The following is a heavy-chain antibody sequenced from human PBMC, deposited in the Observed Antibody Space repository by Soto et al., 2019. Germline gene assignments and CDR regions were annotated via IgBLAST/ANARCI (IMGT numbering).Heavy chain of an antibody. Sequence: PGGSLRLSCAASGFTFSGYYMSWIRQAPGKGLEYISYSRSRSGARNYADSGRGRFTISRDNAKNSLYLQMSSLRAEDTAVYYCARDRGGYDRLYYYHGMDVWGQGTTVTVSS. CDR1: GFTFSGYY. CDR3: ARDRGGYDRLYYYHGMDV. CDR2: SRSRSGAR. J-gene: IGHJ6*02. D-gene: IGHD5-12*01. V-gene: IGHV3-11*06.